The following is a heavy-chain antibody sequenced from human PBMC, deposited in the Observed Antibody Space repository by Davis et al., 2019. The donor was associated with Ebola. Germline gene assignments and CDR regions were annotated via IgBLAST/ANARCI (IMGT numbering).Heavy chain of an antibody. CDR1: GFTFSSYA. J-gene: IGHJ4*02. CDR2: ISGSGGST. CDR3: ARGRYSSSSVYFDY. D-gene: IGHD6-6*01. V-gene: IGHV3-23*01. Sequence: GGSLRLSCAASGFTFSSYAMSWVRQAPGKGLEWVSAISGSGGSTYYADSVKGRFTISRDNSKNTLYLQMNSLRDEDTAVYYCARGRYSSSSVYFDYWGQGTLVTVSS.